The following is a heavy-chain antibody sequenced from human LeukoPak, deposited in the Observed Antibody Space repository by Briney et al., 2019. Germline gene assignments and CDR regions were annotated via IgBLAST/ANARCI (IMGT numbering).Heavy chain of an antibody. CDR1: GVTFSSYA. J-gene: IGHJ4*02. D-gene: IGHD3-22*01. V-gene: IGHV1-69*04. CDR3: ATTTPDSSGYYYFDY. CDR2: IIPIFGIA. Sequence: SVKVSCKASGVTFSSYAISWVRQAPGQGLEWLGRIIPIFGIANYAQKFQGRVTITADKSTSTAYMELSSLRSEDTAVYYCATTTPDSSGYYYFDYWGQGTLVTVSS.